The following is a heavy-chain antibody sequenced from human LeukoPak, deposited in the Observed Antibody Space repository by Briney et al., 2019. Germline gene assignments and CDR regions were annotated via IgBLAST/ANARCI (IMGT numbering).Heavy chain of an antibody. Sequence: ASVKVSCKASGDTFGNYAFSWVRQAPGQGLEWMGTIIPMSGTTHYAQNFQGRVTITSDESTRTVYLEVTSLRSEDTALYYCARSNNVFFAGDHWGQGTLITVSS. D-gene: IGHD1/OR15-1a*01. CDR3: ARSNNVFFAGDH. V-gene: IGHV1-69*13. CDR1: GDTFGNYA. CDR2: IIPMSGTT. J-gene: IGHJ4*02.